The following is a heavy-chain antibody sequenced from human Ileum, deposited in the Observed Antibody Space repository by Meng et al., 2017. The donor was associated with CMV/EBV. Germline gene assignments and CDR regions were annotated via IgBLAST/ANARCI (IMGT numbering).Heavy chain of an antibody. Sequence: VHLVQSGAEVKEPGASVKVSCKASGYTFTGYYLHWVRQAPGQGLEWMAWINPNTGTTDYAQKFRGRVTMTRDTSISTAYMELSSLKSDDTAVYYCARGGGAADYWGQGTLVTVSS. CDR1: GYTFTGYY. V-gene: IGHV1-2*02. CDR2: INPNTGTT. J-gene: IGHJ4*02. D-gene: IGHD1-26*01. CDR3: ARGGGAADY.